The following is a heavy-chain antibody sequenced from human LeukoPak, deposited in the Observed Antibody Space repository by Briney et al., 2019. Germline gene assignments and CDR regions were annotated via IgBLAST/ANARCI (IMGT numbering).Heavy chain of an antibody. Sequence: GGSLRLSCAASEFTVSANYMNWVRQAPGKGLEWVSVIYPGGDTYYADSVEGRFTISKDTSKNTLFLLMNNLRAEDTAVYYCAGALGYGSGTYGSDYWGQGTLVTVSS. D-gene: IGHD3-10*01. V-gene: IGHV3-53*01. CDR3: AGALGYGSGTYGSDY. J-gene: IGHJ4*02. CDR1: EFTVSANY. CDR2: IYPGGDT.